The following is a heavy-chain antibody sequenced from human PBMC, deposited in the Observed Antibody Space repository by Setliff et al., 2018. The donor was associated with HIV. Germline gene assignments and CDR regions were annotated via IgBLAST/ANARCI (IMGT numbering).Heavy chain of an antibody. V-gene: IGHV3-74*03. D-gene: IGHD3-22*01. J-gene: IGHJ4*02. CDR3: ATLLYDSGGYQEYFDF. CDR2: INSDGSST. CDR1: GFTFSNHYW. Sequence: PGGSLRLSCAASGFTFSNHYWMHWVRQAPGKGLVWVSRINSDGSSTTYADSVKGRFSISRDNAKSTLYLQMNSLRAEDTAVYYCATLLYDSGGYQEYFDFWGQGTLVTVSS.